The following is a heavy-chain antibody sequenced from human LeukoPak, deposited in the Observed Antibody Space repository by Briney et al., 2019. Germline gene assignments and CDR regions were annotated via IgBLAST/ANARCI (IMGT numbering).Heavy chain of an antibody. V-gene: IGHV3-43*02. D-gene: IGHD5-24*01. CDR2: ISGDGGST. CDR3: AKGADPLQFEFGVFLYYYYYYMDV. Sequence: GGSLRLSCAASGFTFDDYAMHWVRQAPGKGLEWVSLISGDGGSTYYADSVKGRFTISRDNSKNSLYLQMNSLRTEDTALYYCAKGADPLQFEFGVFLYYYYYYMDVWGKGTTVTVSS. CDR1: GFTFDDYA. J-gene: IGHJ6*03.